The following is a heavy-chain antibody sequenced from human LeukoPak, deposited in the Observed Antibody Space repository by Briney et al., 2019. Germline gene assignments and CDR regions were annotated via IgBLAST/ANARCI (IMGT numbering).Heavy chain of an antibody. D-gene: IGHD5-24*01. J-gene: IGHJ4*02. CDR2: ISWHSEII. V-gene: IGHV3-9*01. CDR3: TRVGYIDEGIDY. CDR1: GFTFEDYA. Sequence: PGRSLRLSCAASGFTFEDYAMHWVRQAPGKGLDWVSSISWHSEIIDYVDSVKGRFTICRDNAKNSLYLQMNSLRAEDTAIYYCTRVGYIDEGIDYWGQGTLVTVSS.